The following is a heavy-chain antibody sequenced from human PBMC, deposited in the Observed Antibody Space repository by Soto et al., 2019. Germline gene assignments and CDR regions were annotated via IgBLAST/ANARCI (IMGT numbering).Heavy chain of an antibody. V-gene: IGHV4-34*02. CDR1: GESFIGYY. J-gene: IGHJ5*02. CDR3: ARTDIVTTNCFDP. CDR2: INHRGSA. D-gene: IGHD5-12*01. Sequence: QVHLQQWGAGLLKPSETLSLTCAVYGESFIGYYWTWIRQPPGKGLEWIGEINHRGSANNNPSLKSRVTIAVDTSNNQFSLKLSSVTAADTSVYYCARTDIVTTNCFDPWGQGTLVTVSS.